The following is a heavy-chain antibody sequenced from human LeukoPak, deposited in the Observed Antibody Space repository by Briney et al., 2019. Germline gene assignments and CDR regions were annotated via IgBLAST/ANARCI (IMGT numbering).Heavy chain of an antibody. Sequence: ASVKVSCKTSGYTFTSYGISWVRQAPGQGLEWMGWISAYNGNTHSAQKLQGRVTMTTDTSTSTAYMELRSLRSDDTAVYYCARGFPPRGQYDSSGYYSHYFDYWGQGTLVTVSS. V-gene: IGHV1-18*01. CDR1: GYTFTSYG. CDR2: ISAYNGNT. CDR3: ARGFPPRGQYDSSGYYSHYFDY. J-gene: IGHJ4*02. D-gene: IGHD3-22*01.